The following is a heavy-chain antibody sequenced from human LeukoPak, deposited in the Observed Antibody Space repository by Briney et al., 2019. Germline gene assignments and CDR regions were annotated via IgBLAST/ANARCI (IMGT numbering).Heavy chain of an antibody. Sequence: GGSLRLSCAASGFTFSSYSMDWVRQAPGKGLEWVSSISSSSSYIYYADSVKGRFTISRDNAKNSLYLQMNSLRAEDTAVYYCAKDTPKYCSGGSCVLDYWGQGTLVTVSS. J-gene: IGHJ4*02. CDR3: AKDTPKYCSGGSCVLDY. CDR1: GFTFSSYS. V-gene: IGHV3-21*01. D-gene: IGHD2-15*01. CDR2: ISSSSSYI.